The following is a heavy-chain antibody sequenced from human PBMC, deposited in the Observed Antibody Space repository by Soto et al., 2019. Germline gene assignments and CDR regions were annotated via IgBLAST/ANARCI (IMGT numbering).Heavy chain of an antibody. J-gene: IGHJ6*03. CDR1: GFTFSSYG. D-gene: IGHD2-2*01. CDR2: ISYDGSNK. CDR3: AKDQYCSSTSCSLYYYYMDV. Sequence: GGSLRLSCAASGFTFSSYGMHWVRQAPGKGLEWVAVISYDGSNKYYADSVKGRFTISRDNSKNTLYLQMNSLRAEDTAVYYCAKDQYCSSTSCSLYYYYMDVWGKGTTVTVAS. V-gene: IGHV3-30*18.